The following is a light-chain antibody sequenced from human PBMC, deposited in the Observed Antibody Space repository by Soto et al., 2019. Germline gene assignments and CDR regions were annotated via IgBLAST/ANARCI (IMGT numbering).Light chain of an antibody. CDR1: SSNIGKNT. Sequence: QSVLTQPPSASGTPGQRVTISCSGSSSNIGKNTVNWYQQLPGTAPKLLIHSNGQRPSGVPDRFSGSKSGNSASLAISGLQPEDEADYSCATWDDSLSGPVFGGGTKATVL. V-gene: IGLV1-44*01. J-gene: IGLJ2*01. CDR3: ATWDDSLSGPV. CDR2: SNG.